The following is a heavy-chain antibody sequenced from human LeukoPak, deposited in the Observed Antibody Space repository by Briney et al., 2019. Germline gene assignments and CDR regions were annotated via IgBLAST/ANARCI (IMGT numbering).Heavy chain of an antibody. CDR2: ISGSGGST. Sequence: GGSLRLSCAASGFTFSSYAMSWVRQAPGKGLEWVSAISGSGGSTYYADSVKGRFTISRDNSKNTLNLQMNSLRAEDTAVYYCTTMDGGSGWYESGYYYYMDVWGKGTTVTVSS. CDR1: GFTFSSYA. CDR3: TTMDGGSGWYESGYYYYMDV. J-gene: IGHJ6*03. V-gene: IGHV3-23*01. D-gene: IGHD6-19*01.